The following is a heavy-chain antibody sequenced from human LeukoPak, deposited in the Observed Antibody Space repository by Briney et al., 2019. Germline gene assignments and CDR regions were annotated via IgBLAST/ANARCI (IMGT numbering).Heavy chain of an antibody. D-gene: IGHD6-13*01. CDR2: IYYSGST. Sequence: SETLSLTCTVSGGSISSSSYYWGWIRQPPGKGLEWIGTIYYSGSTYDNPSLKSRVTISVDTSKNQFSLKLSSVTAADTAVYYCARRGMAAAGFFDYWGQGTLVTVSS. V-gene: IGHV4-39*01. CDR3: ARRGMAAAGFFDY. CDR1: GGSISSSSYY. J-gene: IGHJ4*02.